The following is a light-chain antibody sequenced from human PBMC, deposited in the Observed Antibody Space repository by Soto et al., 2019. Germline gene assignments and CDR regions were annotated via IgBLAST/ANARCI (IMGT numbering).Light chain of an antibody. J-gene: IGKJ1*01. CDR2: AAS. V-gene: IGKV1-39*01. CDR3: QQYENYWT. Sequence: DIQMTQSPSSLSASVGDRVTITCRASQSISNYLNWYQQKPGNAPHLLIYAASTLQSGVPSRFRGSGSGTEFTLTISNLQPDDFATYYCQQYENYWTFGQGTKVDIK. CDR1: QSISNY.